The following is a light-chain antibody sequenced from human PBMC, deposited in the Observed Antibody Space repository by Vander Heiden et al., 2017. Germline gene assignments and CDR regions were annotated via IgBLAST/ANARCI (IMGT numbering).Light chain of an antibody. CDR3: QQDNSYSLT. V-gene: IGKV1-5*03. J-gene: IGKJ4*01. CDR2: KAS. CDR1: QSISSW. Sequence: DIQMTQSPSTLSASVGDRVTITCRASQSISSWLAWYQQKPGKAPKLLIYKASNLESGVPSRFSGSGSGTEFTLTISSLQPDDFATYYCQQDNSYSLTFGGGTKVXIK.